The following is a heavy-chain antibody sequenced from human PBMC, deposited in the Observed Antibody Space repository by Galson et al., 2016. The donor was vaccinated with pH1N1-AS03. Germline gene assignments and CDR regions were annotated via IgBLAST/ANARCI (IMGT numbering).Heavy chain of an antibody. Sequence: SLRLSCAASGFIFRNVWMTWVRRAPGKRLEWVGHIKSEGDGGGASDHAAPVKGRFTISRDDSENTLYLQMNSLKSEDTGVYYCTTAHGSGPGGFDYWGHGTLVTVSS. V-gene: IGHV3-15*01. CDR2: IKSEGDGGGAS. CDR1: GFIFRNVW. D-gene: IGHD3-10*01. CDR3: TTAHGSGPGGFDY. J-gene: IGHJ4*01.